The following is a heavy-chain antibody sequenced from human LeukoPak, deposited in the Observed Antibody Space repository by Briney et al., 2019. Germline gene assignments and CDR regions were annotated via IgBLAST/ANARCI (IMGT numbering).Heavy chain of an antibody. Sequence: GRSLRLSCAASGFTFSSYAMSWVRQAPGKGLEWVSGISGRGGSTYYADSVKGRFTISRDNSKNTLYLQMNSLRADDTAAYYCAKTPYYDFWSGNGNWFDPWGQGTLVTVSS. CDR3: AKTPYYDFWSGNGNWFDP. D-gene: IGHD3-3*01. J-gene: IGHJ5*02. CDR2: ISGRGGST. CDR1: GFTFSSYA. V-gene: IGHV3-23*01.